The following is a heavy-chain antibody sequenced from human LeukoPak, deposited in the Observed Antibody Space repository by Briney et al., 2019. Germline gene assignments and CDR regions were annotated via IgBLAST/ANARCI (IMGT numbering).Heavy chain of an antibody. CDR1: GFTFSSYA. CDR2: ISGSGDST. D-gene: IGHD2-15*01. J-gene: IGHJ6*03. V-gene: IGHV3-23*01. CDR3: AKPYCSGGSCYHSGYYYYYMDV. Sequence: PGGSLRLSCAASGFTFSSYAMSWVRQAPGKGLERVSAISGSGDSTYYADSVKGRFTISRDNSKNTLYLQMNGLRAEDTAVYYCAKPYCSGGSCYHSGYYYYYMDVWGEGTTVTVSS.